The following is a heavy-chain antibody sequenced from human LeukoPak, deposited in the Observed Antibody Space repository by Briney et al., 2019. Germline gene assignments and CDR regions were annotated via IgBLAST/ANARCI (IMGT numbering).Heavy chain of an antibody. CDR3: ARDALVPDGFDL. CDR2: FYPGGTT. V-gene: IGHV3-66*01. D-gene: IGHD6-13*01. J-gene: IGHJ3*01. CDR1: GFTVSSNY. Sequence: PGGSLRLSCAASGFTVSSNYMIWVRQPPGMGLEWVSVFYPGGTTYYADSVKGRFSISRDNSKNIVSLQMNSLRAEDTAVYYCARDALVPDGFDLWGQGTMVTVPS.